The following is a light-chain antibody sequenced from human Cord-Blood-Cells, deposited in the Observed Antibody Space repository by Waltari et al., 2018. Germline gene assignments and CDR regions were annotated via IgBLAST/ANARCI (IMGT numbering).Light chain of an antibody. J-gene: IGLJ1*01. CDR3: SSYAGSNNFV. Sequence: QSALTQPPSASGSPGQSVTISCTGTSSDVGGYNYVSWYQQHPGKAPKLMIYEVSKRPSGFPDRFSCSKSGNTASLTGSGLQAEDEADYYCSSYAGSNNFVFGTGTKVTVL. V-gene: IGLV2-8*01. CDR2: EVS. CDR1: SSDVGGYNY.